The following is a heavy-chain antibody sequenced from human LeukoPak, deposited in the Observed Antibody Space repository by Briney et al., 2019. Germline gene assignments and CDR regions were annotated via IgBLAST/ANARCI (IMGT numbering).Heavy chain of an antibody. V-gene: IGHV3-21*04. Sequence: GGSLRLSCAASGFTFSSYGMSWVRQAPGKGLEWVSAISGSGRTIHYADSVKGRLTISRDNAKNSLYLQMNSLRAEDTAVYYCARDWVGSFDAFDVWGQGTMVTVSS. CDR3: ARDWVGSFDAFDV. CDR2: ISGSGRTI. CDR1: GFTFSSYG. J-gene: IGHJ3*01. D-gene: IGHD6-25*01.